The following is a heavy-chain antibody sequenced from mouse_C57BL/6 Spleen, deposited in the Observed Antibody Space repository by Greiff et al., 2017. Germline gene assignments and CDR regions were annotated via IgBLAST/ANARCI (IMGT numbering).Heavy chain of an antibody. Sequence: DVKLVEPGGGLVQPGGSMKLSCAASGFTFSDAWMDWVRQSPETGLEWVAEIRNKANNHASYYAESVKGRFTISRDDSKSSVYLQMNSLRAEDTGIYYCTRRVDGCDYWGQGTTLTVSS. J-gene: IGHJ2*01. CDR3: TRRVDGCDY. CDR2: IRNKANNHAS. CDR1: GFTFSDAW. V-gene: IGHV6-6*01. D-gene: IGHD1-1*02.